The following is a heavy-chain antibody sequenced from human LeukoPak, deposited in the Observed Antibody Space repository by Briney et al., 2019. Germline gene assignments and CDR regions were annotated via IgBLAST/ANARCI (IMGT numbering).Heavy chain of an antibody. D-gene: IGHD3-10*01. V-gene: IGHV3-7*01. J-gene: IGHJ4*02. Sequence: GGSLRLSCAASGFTFSSYWMSWVRQAPGKGLEWVSNIKQDGSEKYYVDSVKGRFTISRDNAKNSLYLQMNSLRAEDTAVYYCASFLPYPGSPNSMVRGSYYWGQGTLVTVSS. CDR1: GFTFSSYW. CDR3: ASFLPYPGSPNSMVRGSYY. CDR2: IKQDGSEK.